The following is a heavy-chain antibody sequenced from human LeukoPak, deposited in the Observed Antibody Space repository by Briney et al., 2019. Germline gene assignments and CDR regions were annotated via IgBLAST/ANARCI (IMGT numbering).Heavy chain of an antibody. V-gene: IGHV3-23*01. Sequence: RPGGSLRLSCAASGFTFSSYAMSWVRQAPGKGLEWVSAISGSGGSTYYADSVKGRFTISRDYSKNTLYLQMSSLRAEDTAVYYCAKDQYWDCSTTSCYFHYWGQGALVTVSS. J-gene: IGHJ4*02. CDR1: GFTFSSYA. D-gene: IGHD2-2*01. CDR2: ISGSGGST. CDR3: AKDQYWDCSTTSCYFHY.